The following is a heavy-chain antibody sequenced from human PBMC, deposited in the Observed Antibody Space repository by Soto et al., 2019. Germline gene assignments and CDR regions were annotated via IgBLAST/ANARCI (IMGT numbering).Heavy chain of an antibody. J-gene: IGHJ4*02. V-gene: IGHV3-66*01. D-gene: IGHD6-13*01. Sequence: EVQLVESGGGLVQPGGSLRLSCAASGFTVSSNYMSWVRQAPGKGLEWVSVIYSGGSTYYADSVKGRFTTSRDNSKNTLYLQRNGVGAEDTAVYDCARELQQQLEYWGQGSLVTVGS. CDR3: ARELQQQLEY. CDR2: IYSGGST. CDR1: GFTVSSNY.